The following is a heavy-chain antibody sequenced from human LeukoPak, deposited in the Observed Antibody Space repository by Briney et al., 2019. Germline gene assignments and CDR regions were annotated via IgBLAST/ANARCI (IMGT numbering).Heavy chain of an antibody. D-gene: IGHD2-15*01. CDR1: GFTFSSYS. CDR2: ISSSSSYI. Sequence: PGGSLRLSCAASGFTFSSYSMNWVRQAPGKGLEWVSSISSSSSYIYYADSVKGRFTTSRDNAKNSLYLQMNSLRAEDTAVYYCARDRPPLEGGGITFDYWGQGTLVTVSS. J-gene: IGHJ4*02. CDR3: ARDRPPLEGGGITFDY. V-gene: IGHV3-21*01.